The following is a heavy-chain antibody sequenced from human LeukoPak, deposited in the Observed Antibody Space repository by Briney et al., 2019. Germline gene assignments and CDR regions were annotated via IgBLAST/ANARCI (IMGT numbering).Heavy chain of an antibody. CDR2: ISAYYANT. J-gene: IGHJ4*02. CDR1: GYTFTSYG. CDR3: AREVDFSFYDSSGYYY. Sequence: APLKVSCKAAGYTFTSYGISCVRQAPGQGLEWMGWISAYYANTNYAQTLQGRVTMTTGTSTSTAYMGRTSLRSDDMAVYYCAREVDFSFYDSSGYYYWGQGTLVTVSS. D-gene: IGHD3-22*01. V-gene: IGHV1-18*03.